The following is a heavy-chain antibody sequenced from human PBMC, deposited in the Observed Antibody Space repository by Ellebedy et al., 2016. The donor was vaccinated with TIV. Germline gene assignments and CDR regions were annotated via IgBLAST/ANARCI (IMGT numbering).Heavy chain of an antibody. D-gene: IGHD4-11*01. J-gene: IGHJ6*02. CDR2: INSDGSST. CDR3: ARPHYSNYGLGMDV. V-gene: IGHV3-74*01. CDR1: GFTFSSYW. Sequence: GESLKISCAASGFTFSSYWMHWVRQAPGKGLVWVSRINSDGSSTSYADSVKGRFTISRDNAKNTLYLQMNSLRAEDTAVYYCARPHYSNYGLGMDVWGQGTTVTVSS.